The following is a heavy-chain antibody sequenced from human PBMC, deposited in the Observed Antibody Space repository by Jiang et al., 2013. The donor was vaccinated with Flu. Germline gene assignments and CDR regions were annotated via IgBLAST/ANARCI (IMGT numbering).Heavy chain of an antibody. D-gene: IGHD3-22*01. CDR3: ARDVRGYSSYYFDY. V-gene: IGHV4-31*02. Sequence: KSRVTTSVDTSKNQFSLKLSSVTAADTAVYYCARDVRGYSSYYFDYWGQGTLVTVSS. J-gene: IGHJ4*02.